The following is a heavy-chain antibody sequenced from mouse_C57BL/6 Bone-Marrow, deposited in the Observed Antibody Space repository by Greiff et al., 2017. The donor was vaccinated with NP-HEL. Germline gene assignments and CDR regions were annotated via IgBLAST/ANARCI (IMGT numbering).Heavy chain of an antibody. V-gene: IGHV1-81*01. CDR2: IYPRSGNT. Sequence: QVQLQQSGAELARPGASVKLSCKASGYTFTSYGISWVKQRPGQGLEWIGEIYPRSGNTYYNEKFKGKATLTADKSSSTAYMELRSLTSEDSAVYFCARKVYDYDGTWFADWGQGTLVTVAA. D-gene: IGHD2-4*01. CDR3: ARKVYDYDGTWFAD. J-gene: IGHJ3*01. CDR1: GYTFTSYG.